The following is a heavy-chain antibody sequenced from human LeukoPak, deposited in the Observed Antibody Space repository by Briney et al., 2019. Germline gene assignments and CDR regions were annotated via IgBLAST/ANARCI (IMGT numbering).Heavy chain of an antibody. V-gene: IGHV1-8*01. CDR1: GYTFTSYD. J-gene: IGHJ5*02. D-gene: IGHD6-19*01. CDR3: ARGPPGRSRKIAVAGSYWFDP. CDR2: MNPNSGNT. Sequence: ASVKVSCKASGYTFTSYDINWVRQATGQGLEWMGWMNPNSGNTGYAQKFQGRDTMTRNTSISTAYMELSSLRSEDTAVYYCARGPPGRSRKIAVAGSYWFDPWGQGTLVTVSS.